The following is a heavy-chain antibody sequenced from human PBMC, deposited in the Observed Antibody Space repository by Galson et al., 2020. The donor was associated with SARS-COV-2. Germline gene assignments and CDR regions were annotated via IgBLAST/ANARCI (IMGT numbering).Heavy chain of an antibody. Sequence: ETSETLSLTCTVSGDSIGSYYWTWIRQPPGKGLEWIGYIYYSGITNYNSSLKSRAAISVDTSKNQFSLKLSSVTAADTAMYYCARGYYDFLGGCAHGLHVWGQGTTVTVS. V-gene: IGHV4-59*01. CDR3: ARGYYDFLGGCAHGLHV. J-gene: IGHJ6*02. CDR1: GDSIGSYY. D-gene: IGHD3-3*01. CDR2: IYYSGIT.